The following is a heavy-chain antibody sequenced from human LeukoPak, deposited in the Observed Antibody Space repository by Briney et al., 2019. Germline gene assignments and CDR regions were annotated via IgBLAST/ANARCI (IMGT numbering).Heavy chain of an antibody. CDR2: INPNSGGT. CDR1: GYTFTGYY. Sequence: GASVKVSCKASGYTFTGYYMHWVRQAHGQGLEWMGWINPNSGGTNYAQKFHGRVTMTRDTSISTAYMELSRLRSDDTAVYYCARDIVMVTYWFDPWGQGTLVTVSS. V-gene: IGHV1-2*02. CDR3: ARDIVMVTYWFDP. D-gene: IGHD5-18*01. J-gene: IGHJ5*02.